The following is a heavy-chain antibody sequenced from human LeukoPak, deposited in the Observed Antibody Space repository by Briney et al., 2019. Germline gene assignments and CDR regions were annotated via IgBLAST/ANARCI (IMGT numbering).Heavy chain of an antibody. J-gene: IGHJ4*02. Sequence: PGRSLRLSCAASGFTSDDHAMHWIRQIPGKGLEWVSGIYWNSGGTGYADSVKGRSTISRDNAKNSLYLQMNSLRTDDTALYYCTKDITAGGLDYWGQGTLVTVSS. CDR3: TKDITAGGLDY. V-gene: IGHV3-9*02. D-gene: IGHD6-13*01. CDR2: IYWNSGGT. CDR1: GFTSDDHA.